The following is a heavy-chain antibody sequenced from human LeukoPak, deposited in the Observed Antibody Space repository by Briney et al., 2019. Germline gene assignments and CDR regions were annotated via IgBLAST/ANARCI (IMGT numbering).Heavy chain of an antibody. CDR1: GFTFSSYA. CDR3: AKGECSGGSCYSFDY. V-gene: IGHV3-23*01. J-gene: IGHJ4*02. D-gene: IGHD2-15*01. CDR2: ISGSGGST. Sequence: GGSLRLSCAASGFTFSSYAMSWVRQAPGKGLEWVSAISGSGGSTYYADSVRGRFTISRDNSKNTLYLQMNSLRAEDTAVYYCAKGECSGGSCYSFDYWGQGTLVTVSS.